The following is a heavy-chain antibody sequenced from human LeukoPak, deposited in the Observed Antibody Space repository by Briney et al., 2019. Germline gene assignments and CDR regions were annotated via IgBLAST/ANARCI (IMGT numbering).Heavy chain of an antibody. D-gene: IGHD1-26*01. CDR3: ARGFLRWELPGRNAFDI. CDR2: MNPNSGNT. J-gene: IGHJ3*02. V-gene: IGHV1-8*02. CDR1: GYTFTSYA. Sequence: ASVKVSCKASGYTFTSYAMNWVRQAPGQGLEWMGWMNPNSGNTGYAQKFQGRVTMTRNTSISTAYMELSSLRSEDTAVYYCARGFLRWELPGRNAFDIWGQGTMVTVSS.